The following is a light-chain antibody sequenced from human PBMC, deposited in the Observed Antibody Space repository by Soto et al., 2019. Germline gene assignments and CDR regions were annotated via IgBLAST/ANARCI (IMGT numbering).Light chain of an antibody. CDR2: GAS. CDR3: QQYGFSPRT. J-gene: IGKJ1*01. V-gene: IGKV3-20*01. Sequence: DIGLTKSPGTLSFSPGEKATLACRASQSVTSNYLAWYQQKPGQAPRLLINGASSRATGIPDRFSGSGSGTDFTLTISRLEPEDFAVYYCQQYGFSPRTFGQGTQVEI. CDR1: QSVTSNY.